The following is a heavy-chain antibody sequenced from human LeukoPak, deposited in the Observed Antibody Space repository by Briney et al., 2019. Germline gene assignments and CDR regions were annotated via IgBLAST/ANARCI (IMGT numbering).Heavy chain of an antibody. V-gene: IGHV4-4*02. CDR2: VNLQGST. Sequence: SGTLSLTCGVSGGSISDTNWWTWFRQPPGKGLEWIGEVNLQGSTNYNPSLKSRVAISVDKSENHISLKLTSVTAADTVVYYCAREGGPYRPLDYSGQGTLVTVAS. J-gene: IGHJ4*02. CDR3: AREGGPYRPLDY. CDR1: GGSISDTNW.